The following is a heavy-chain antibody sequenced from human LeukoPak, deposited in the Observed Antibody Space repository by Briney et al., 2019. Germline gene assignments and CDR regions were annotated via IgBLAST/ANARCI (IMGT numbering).Heavy chain of an antibody. D-gene: IGHD2-15*01. CDR3: ARDRFGGYCSGGSCYYFDY. J-gene: IGHJ4*02. V-gene: IGHV3-33*01. Sequence: RGSLRLSCAASGFTFSSYGMHWVRQAPGKGLEWVAVIWYDGSNKYYADSVKGRFTISRDNSKNTLYLQMNSLRAEDTAVYYCARDRFGGYCSGGSCYYFDYWGQGTLVTVSS. CDR1: GFTFSSYG. CDR2: IWYDGSNK.